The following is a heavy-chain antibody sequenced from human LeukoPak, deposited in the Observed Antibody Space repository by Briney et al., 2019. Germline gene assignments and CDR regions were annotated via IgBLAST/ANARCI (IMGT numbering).Heavy chain of an antibody. J-gene: IGHJ5*02. CDR3: ARDYCTRGGDCYKQDLFDP. Sequence: GASVKVSCKASGYTFGIYGISWVRQAPGQVLGWMAWICPYDGDTNYAQKFGGRVTMTTETSTNTAYMELRCLRSDDTAIYYCARDYCTRGGDCYKQDLFDPWGQGTLVTVSA. CDR1: GYTFGIYG. V-gene: IGHV1-18*01. D-gene: IGHD2-21*02. CDR2: ICPYDGDT.